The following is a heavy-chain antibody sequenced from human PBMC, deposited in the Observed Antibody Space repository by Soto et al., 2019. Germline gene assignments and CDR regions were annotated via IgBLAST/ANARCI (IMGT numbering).Heavy chain of an antibody. CDR1: GYTFTSYY. D-gene: IGHD3-10*01. Sequence: GASVKVSCKASGYTFTSYYMHWVRQAPGQGLEWMGIINPSGGSTSYAQKFQGRVTMTRDTSTSTVYMELSSLRSEDTAVYYCARAHGITMVRADYYFDYWGQGTLVTVSS. J-gene: IGHJ4*02. CDR2: INPSGGST. V-gene: IGHV1-46*03. CDR3: ARAHGITMVRADYYFDY.